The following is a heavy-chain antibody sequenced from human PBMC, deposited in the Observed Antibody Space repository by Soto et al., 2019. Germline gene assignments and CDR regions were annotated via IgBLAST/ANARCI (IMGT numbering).Heavy chain of an antibody. V-gene: IGHV4-30-2*01. CDR1: GGSISGGGYS. CDR3: ARVPGP. J-gene: IGHJ5*02. Sequence: SETLSLTCAVAGGSISGGGYSWSWIRQQPGKGLEWIGYIYHSGSTYYNPSLKSRVTISVDRSKNQFSLKLSSVTAADTAVYYCARVPGPWGQGTLVTVSS. CDR2: IYHSGST.